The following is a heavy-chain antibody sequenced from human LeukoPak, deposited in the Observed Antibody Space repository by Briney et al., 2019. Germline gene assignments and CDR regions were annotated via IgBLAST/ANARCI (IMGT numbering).Heavy chain of an antibody. Sequence: GGSLRLSCGASGYTFTSHSMSWVRQAPGKGLEWVSAISSSGHVTFYADSVKGRFTVSRDQSQYTLFLHMSSLRADDTAVYYCAKHRLPVAGSPSKNPTAFFEDWGQGILVTVSS. D-gene: IGHD6-19*01. CDR2: ISSSGHVT. V-gene: IGHV3-23*01. J-gene: IGHJ4*02. CDR1: GYTFTSHS. CDR3: AKHRLPVAGSPSKNPTAFFED.